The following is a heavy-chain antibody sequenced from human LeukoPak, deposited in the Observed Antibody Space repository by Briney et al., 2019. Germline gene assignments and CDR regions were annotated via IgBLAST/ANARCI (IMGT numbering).Heavy chain of an antibody. CDR1: GFAFSTYS. Sequence: PGGSLRLSCAASGFAFSTYSMNWVRQAPGEGLEWSSSITSTGTYIYYADSVKGRFTISRDNAKTSLYLQMNGLRAEDTAVYFCARVAGGKFHLDYWGQGTQVTVSS. CDR2: ITSTGTYI. V-gene: IGHV3-21*01. D-gene: IGHD6-13*01. J-gene: IGHJ4*02. CDR3: ARVAGGKFHLDY.